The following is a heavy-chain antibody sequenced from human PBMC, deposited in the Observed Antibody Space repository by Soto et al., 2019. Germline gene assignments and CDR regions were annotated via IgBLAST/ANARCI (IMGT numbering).Heavy chain of an antibody. Sequence: PGGSLRLSCAASGFTISNSGMTWVRQAPGKGLEWVSSVFSGSGDSAHYADSVKGRFTISRDNSKNTLCLQMNSLRAEDTAVYYCAKDFRFHLNWGQGTLVTVSS. CDR2: FSGSGDSA. CDR1: GFTISNSG. D-gene: IGHD3-10*01. CDR3: AKDFRFHLN. V-gene: IGHV3-23*01. J-gene: IGHJ4*02.